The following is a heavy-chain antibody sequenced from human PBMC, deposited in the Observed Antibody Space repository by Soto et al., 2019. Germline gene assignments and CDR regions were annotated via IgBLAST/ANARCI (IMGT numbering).Heavy chain of an antibody. CDR3: ERLRYNWSDEVFDY. J-gene: IGHJ4*02. V-gene: IGHV4-31*03. CDR1: GASINSDGYY. CDR2: IYYTGST. Sequence: QVHLQESGPGLVKPSQTLSLACTVSGASINSDGYYWSWIRQHPGEGLVWIGYIYYTGSTYYNPSLMSRTTISIDMSNNQFSLNLRSVTAADTAIYYCERLRYNWSDEVFDYWGQGTLVTVSS. D-gene: IGHD1-20*01.